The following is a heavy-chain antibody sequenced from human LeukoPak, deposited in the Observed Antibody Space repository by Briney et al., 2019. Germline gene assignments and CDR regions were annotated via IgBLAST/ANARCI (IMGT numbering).Heavy chain of an antibody. D-gene: IGHD2-2*01. Sequence: VKVFCKAFGYTFTGYYMHWVRQAPGPRGEGMGWINPNSGGTNYAQKCQGRVTMTRDTSISTAYMELSRLRADDTAVYYCARDGGYCSSTSCYYNYWGQGTLVTVSS. CDR1: GYTFTGYY. CDR3: ARDGGYCSSTSCYYNY. J-gene: IGHJ4*02. V-gene: IGHV1-2*02. CDR2: INPNSGGT.